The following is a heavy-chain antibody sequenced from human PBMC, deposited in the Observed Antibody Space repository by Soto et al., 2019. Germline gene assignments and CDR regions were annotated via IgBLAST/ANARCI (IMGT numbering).Heavy chain of an antibody. CDR1: GGSILSYY. D-gene: IGHD1-26*01. CDR3: ARGGGNYPDRLAYGMDV. J-gene: IGHJ6*02. Sequence: SETLSLSCSVSGGSILSYYWSWIRQPPGKGLEWIGYTFYTGSTNYNPSLKSRVTISVHTSKNQFSLRLSSVTAADTAVYYCARGGGNYPDRLAYGMDVWGQGTTVTVSS. CDR2: TFYTGST. V-gene: IGHV4-59*01.